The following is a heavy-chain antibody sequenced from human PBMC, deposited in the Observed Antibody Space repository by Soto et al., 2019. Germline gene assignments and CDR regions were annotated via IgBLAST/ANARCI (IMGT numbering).Heavy chain of an antibody. CDR3: ASTSVVAATRTAYYYYYGMDV. CDR2: INAGNGNT. J-gene: IGHJ6*02. V-gene: IGHV1-3*01. D-gene: IGHD2-15*01. Sequence: ASVKVSCKASGYTFTSYAMHWVRQAPGQRLEWMGWINAGNGNTKYSQKFQGRVTITRDTSASTAYMELSSLRSEDTAVYYCASTSVVAATRTAYYYYYGMDVWGQGTTVTVSS. CDR1: GYTFTSYA.